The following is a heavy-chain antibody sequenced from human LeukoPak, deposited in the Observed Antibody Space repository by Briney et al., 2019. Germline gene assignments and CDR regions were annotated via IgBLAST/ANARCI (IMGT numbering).Heavy chain of an antibody. D-gene: IGHD1-26*01. V-gene: IGHV3-74*03. CDR3: AKDRTVGASYWYFDL. Sequence: GGSLRLSCAVSGFSFSNYWMHWVRQDPGKGLVWVSYISSDGSVTKYAASVKGRFTISRDNAVNTLYLQMNTLRAEDTAIYYCAKDRTVGASYWYFDLWGRGTLVTVSS. CDR1: GFSFSNYW. J-gene: IGHJ2*01. CDR2: ISSDGSVT.